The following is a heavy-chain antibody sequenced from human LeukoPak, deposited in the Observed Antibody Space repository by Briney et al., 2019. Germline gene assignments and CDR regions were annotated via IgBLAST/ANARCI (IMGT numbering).Heavy chain of an antibody. D-gene: IGHD5-18*01. Sequence: PSGTLSLTCTISGDSFRSGFYWAWIRQPPGKGLEWIGSIDHSGNIYYNASLKSRVTMSVDTSMNQFSLRLSFVTAADTAVFYCARDQEDSYGSFLFDYWGQGTLVTVSS. V-gene: IGHV4-38-2*02. CDR1: GDSFRSGFY. CDR3: ARDQEDSYGSFLFDY. J-gene: IGHJ4*02. CDR2: IDHSGNI.